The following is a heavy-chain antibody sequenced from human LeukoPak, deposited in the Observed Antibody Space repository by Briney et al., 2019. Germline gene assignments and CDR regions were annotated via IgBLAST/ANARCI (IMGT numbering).Heavy chain of an antibody. J-gene: IGHJ3*02. CDR2: INPNSGGT. Sequence: ASVKVSFKASGYTFTGYYMHWVRQAPGQGLEWMGWINPNSGGTNYAQKFQGRVTMTRDTSISTAYMELSRLRSDDTAVYYCARGLVGAFDAFDIWGQGTMVTVSS. CDR3: ARGLVGAFDAFDI. CDR1: GYTFTGYY. D-gene: IGHD1-26*01. V-gene: IGHV1-2*02.